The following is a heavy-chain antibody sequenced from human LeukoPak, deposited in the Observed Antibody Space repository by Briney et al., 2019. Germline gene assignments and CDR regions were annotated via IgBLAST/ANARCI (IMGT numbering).Heavy chain of an antibody. CDR1: GGSISSNNW. J-gene: IGHJ4*02. Sequence: SETLSLTCAVSGGSISSNNWWGWVRQPPGKGLEWIGEIYHSGSPNYNPSLKSRVTISVDKSRNHFSLNLSSVTAADTAVYYCAREGLSLYYFDYWGQGALVTVSS. CDR2: IYHSGSP. CDR3: AREGLSLYYFDY. V-gene: IGHV4-4*02.